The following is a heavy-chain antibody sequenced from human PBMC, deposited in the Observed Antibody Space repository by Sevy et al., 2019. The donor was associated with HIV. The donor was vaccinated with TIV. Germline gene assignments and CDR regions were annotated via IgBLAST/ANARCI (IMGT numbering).Heavy chain of an antibody. CDR1: GFTFSDYY. CDR3: ASDSGSYYKPTYGMDV. J-gene: IGHJ6*02. V-gene: IGHV3-11*01. Sequence: GGSLRLSCAASGFTFSDYYMSWIRQAPGKGLEWVSYISSSGSTIYYADSVKGRFTISRDNAKNSLYLQMNSLRAEDTAVYYCASDSGSYYKPTYGMDVWGQGTTVIVSS. CDR2: ISSSGSTI. D-gene: IGHD1-26*01.